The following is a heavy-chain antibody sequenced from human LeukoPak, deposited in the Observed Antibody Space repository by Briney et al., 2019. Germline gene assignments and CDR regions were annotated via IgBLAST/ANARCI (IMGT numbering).Heavy chain of an antibody. V-gene: IGHV4-59*01. Sequence: PSETLSLTCTVSGGSISTYYWSWIRQPPGKGLEWIGYIYYSGSTNYNPSLKSRVTISVDTSKNQFALKLSSVTAADTAVYYCARGNYDSSGYYQNQFDYWGQGTLVTVSS. J-gene: IGHJ4*02. CDR3: ARGNYDSSGYYQNQFDY. CDR1: GGSISTYY. CDR2: IYYSGST. D-gene: IGHD3-22*01.